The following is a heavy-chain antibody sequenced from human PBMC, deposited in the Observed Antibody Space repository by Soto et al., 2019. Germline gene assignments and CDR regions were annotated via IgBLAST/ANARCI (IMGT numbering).Heavy chain of an antibody. CDR1: GGSITNYY. Sequence: QVQLQESGPGLVKPSETLSLTCTVSGGSITNYYCSWFRQPPGKGLEWIGYINYDGYSAYNLSLKRRVTLSMDASKPQFSLMWESVTATDTAVYYCARHGFGPLHGLVDVWGPGTTVIVSS. V-gene: IGHV4-59*08. D-gene: IGHD3-10*01. CDR2: INYDGYS. CDR3: ARHGFGPLHGLVDV. J-gene: IGHJ6*02.